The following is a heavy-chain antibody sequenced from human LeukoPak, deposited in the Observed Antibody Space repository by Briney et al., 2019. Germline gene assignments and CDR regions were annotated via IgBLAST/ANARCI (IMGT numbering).Heavy chain of an antibody. CDR1: GFTFDDYG. CDR2: INWNGGST. V-gene: IGHV3-20*04. D-gene: IGHD6-6*01. J-gene: IGHJ4*02. Sequence: GGSLRLSCAASGFTFDDYGMSWVRQAPGKGLEWVSGINWNGGSTGYADSVKGRFTIPRDNSKNTLYLQMNSLRAEDTAVYYCAKGSPRTSSYRIDYWGQGTLVTVSS. CDR3: AKGSPRTSSYRIDY.